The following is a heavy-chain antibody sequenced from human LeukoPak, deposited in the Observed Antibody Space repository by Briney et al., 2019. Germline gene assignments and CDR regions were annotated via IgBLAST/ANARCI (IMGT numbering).Heavy chain of an antibody. CDR2: IWYDGSNK. CDR3: ARDQGCSSTNCYSLFFHY. V-gene: IGHV3-33*01. J-gene: IGHJ4*02. Sequence: GGSLRLSCAASGFTFSTYGMHCVRQAPGKGLEWVALIWYDGSNKYYADSVKGRFTISRDNSKNTLYLQMNSLRAEDTAVYYCARDQGCSSTNCYSLFFHYWGQGTLVTVSS. CDR1: GFTFSTYG. D-gene: IGHD2-2*01.